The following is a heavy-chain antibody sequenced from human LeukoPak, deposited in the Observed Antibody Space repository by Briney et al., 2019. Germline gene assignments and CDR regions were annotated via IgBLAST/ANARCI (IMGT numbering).Heavy chain of an antibody. CDR1: GGSISSGGYS. CDR3: AREVRYYYDSSGYRLGDYGMDV. J-gene: IGHJ6*02. Sequence: PSETLSLTCAVSGGSISSGGYSWSWIRQPPGKGLEWIGYIYHSGSTYYNPSLKSRVTISVDRSKNQFSLKLSSVTAADTGVYYCAREVRYYYDSSGYRLGDYGMDVWGQGTTVTVSS. CDR2: IYHSGST. V-gene: IGHV4-30-2*01. D-gene: IGHD3-22*01.